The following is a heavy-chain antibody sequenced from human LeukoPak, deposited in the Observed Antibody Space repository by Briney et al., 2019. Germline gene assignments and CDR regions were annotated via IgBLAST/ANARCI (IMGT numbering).Heavy chain of an antibody. V-gene: IGHV4-4*07. CDR3: ARAKRYRYYDSSGYSSESDWFDP. D-gene: IGHD3-22*01. Sequence: SETLSLTCTVSGGSISSYYWSWIRQPAGKGLEWIGRIYTSGSTNYNPSLKSRVTMSVDTSKNQFSLKLSSVTAADTAVYYCARAKRYRYYDSSGYSSESDWFDPWGQEPWSPSPQ. CDR2: IYTSGST. J-gene: IGHJ5*02. CDR1: GGSISSYY.